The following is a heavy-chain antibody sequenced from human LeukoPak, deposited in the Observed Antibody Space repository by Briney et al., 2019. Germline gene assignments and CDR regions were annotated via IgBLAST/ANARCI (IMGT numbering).Heavy chain of an antibody. V-gene: IGHV4-39*07. CDR2: LYYTGTT. Sequence: PSETLSLTCTVSGSSISSSAYYWGWIRQPPGKGLEWIGNLYYTGTTYYNPSLKSRVTLSVDTSKNQFSLRLSSVTAADTALYFCARSTYDYGEPFDIWGQGTMVTVSS. CDR1: GSSISSSAYY. CDR3: ARSTYDYGEPFDI. J-gene: IGHJ3*02. D-gene: IGHD4/OR15-4a*01.